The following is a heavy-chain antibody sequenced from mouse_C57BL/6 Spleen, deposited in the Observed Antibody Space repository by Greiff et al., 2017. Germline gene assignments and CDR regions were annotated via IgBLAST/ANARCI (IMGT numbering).Heavy chain of an antibody. CDR2: INPGSGGT. Sequence: QVQLKESGAELVRPGTSVKVSCKASGYAFTNYLIEWVKQRPGQGLEWIGVINPGSGGTNYNEKFKGKATLTADKSSSTAYMQLSSLTSEDSAVYFCGRGDNYWFAYWGQGTLVTVSA. CDR1: GYAFTNYL. D-gene: IGHD1-3*01. V-gene: IGHV1-54*01. J-gene: IGHJ3*01. CDR3: GRGDNYWFAY.